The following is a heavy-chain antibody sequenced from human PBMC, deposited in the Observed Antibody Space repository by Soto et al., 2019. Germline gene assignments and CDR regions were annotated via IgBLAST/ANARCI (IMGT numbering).Heavy chain of an antibody. CDR1: GLTFSDYG. D-gene: IGHD1-1*01. CDR2: ISYDGSFV. CDR3: AKERGRNRNFAMDV. Sequence: GGSLRLSCVVSGLTFSDYGFHWVRQAPGKGLDWVAAISYDGSFVYYADSVRGRFTISRDNSRDTLDLQMNTLRHEDTAVYYCAKERGRNRNFAMDVWGQGTSVTVSS. J-gene: IGHJ6*02. V-gene: IGHV3-30*18.